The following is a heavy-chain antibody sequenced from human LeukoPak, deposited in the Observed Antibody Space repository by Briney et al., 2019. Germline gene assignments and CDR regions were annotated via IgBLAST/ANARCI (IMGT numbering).Heavy chain of an antibody. D-gene: IGHD6-25*01. CDR2: IRRDGSHK. CDR1: GFAFNDFA. CDR3: AKSSIMFAAGRLGSIDF. V-gene: IGHV3-33*06. J-gene: IGHJ4*02. Sequence: GRSLTLSCAASGFAFNDFAMYWVRQAPGKGLDWVALIRRDGSHKYYAHSIKGRFTISRDNSKNTLYLQMSSLRAGDTAVYYCAKSSIMFAAGRLGSIDFWGRGTLVTVSS.